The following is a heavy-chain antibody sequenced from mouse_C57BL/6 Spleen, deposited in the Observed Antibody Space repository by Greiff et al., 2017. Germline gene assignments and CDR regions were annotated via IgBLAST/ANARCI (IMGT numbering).Heavy chain of an antibody. D-gene: IGHD2-4*01. Sequence: QVQLQQSGAELVKPGASVKMSCKASGYTFTSYWINWVKQRPGQGLEWIGDIYPGSGSTNYNEKFKGKATLTVDTSSSTAYMQLSSLTSEDSAVYYCARGDYDNDGAWFAYWGQGTLVTVSA. J-gene: IGHJ3*01. V-gene: IGHV1-55*01. CDR3: ARGDYDNDGAWFAY. CDR1: GYTFTSYW. CDR2: IYPGSGST.